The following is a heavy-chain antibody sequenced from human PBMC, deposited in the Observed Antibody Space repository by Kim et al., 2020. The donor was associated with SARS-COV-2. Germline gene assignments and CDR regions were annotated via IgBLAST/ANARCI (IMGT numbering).Heavy chain of an antibody. CDR1: GYTFTSYD. CDR2: MNPNSGNT. V-gene: IGHV1-8*01. CDR3: ARDQVPLYYYYGMDV. J-gene: IGHJ6*02. Sequence: ASVKFSCKASGYTFTSYDINWVRQATGQGLEWMGWMNPNSGNTGYAQKFQGRVTMTRNTSISTAYMELSSLRSEDTAVYYCARDQVPLYYYYGMDVWGQGTTVTVSS.